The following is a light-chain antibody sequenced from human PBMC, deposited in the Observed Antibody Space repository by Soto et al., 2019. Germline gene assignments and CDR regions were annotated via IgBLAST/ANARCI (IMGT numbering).Light chain of an antibody. CDR1: QSISSH. Sequence: DIQLTQSPSFLSASVGGRVTITCRASQSISSHVAWYRQKSGKAPMLLIYAASTLQSGVPSRFSGSGSGTEFTLTISSLHPEDFATYYCQHLDSFPLAFGGGTTVEI. J-gene: IGKJ4*01. V-gene: IGKV1-9*01. CDR3: QHLDSFPLA. CDR2: AAS.